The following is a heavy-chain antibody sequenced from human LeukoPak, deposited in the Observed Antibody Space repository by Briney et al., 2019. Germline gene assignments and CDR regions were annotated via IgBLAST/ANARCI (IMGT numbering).Heavy chain of an antibody. J-gene: IGHJ4*02. Sequence: SETLSLTCAVYGGSFSGYYWSWIRQPPGKGLEWIGYIYYSGSTYYNPSLKSRVTISVDTSKNQFSLKLSSVTAADTAVYYCARRRGSYFDYWGQGTLVTVSS. CDR3: ARRRGSYFDY. V-gene: IGHV4-34*09. D-gene: IGHD3-16*01. CDR1: GGSFSGYY. CDR2: IYYSGST.